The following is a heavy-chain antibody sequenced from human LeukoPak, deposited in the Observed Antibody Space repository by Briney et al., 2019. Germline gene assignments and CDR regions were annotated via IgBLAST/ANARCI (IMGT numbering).Heavy chain of an antibody. CDR1: GFTFSSYW. CDR3: ARGRFIAGTTAYYFDY. Sequence: GGSLRLSCAASGFTFSSYWMHWVRQAPGKGLVWVSRINSDGSSTSYADSVKGRFTISRDNAKNTLYLQMNSLRAEDTAVYYCARGRFIAGTTAYYFDYWGQGTLVTVSS. D-gene: IGHD1-26*01. J-gene: IGHJ4*02. CDR2: INSDGSST. V-gene: IGHV3-74*01.